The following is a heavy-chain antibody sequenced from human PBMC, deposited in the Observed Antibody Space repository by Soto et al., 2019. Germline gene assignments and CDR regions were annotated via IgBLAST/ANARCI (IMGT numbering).Heavy chain of an antibody. V-gene: IGHV3-48*01. Sequence: VQLVESGGGLVQPGGSLRLSCAASGFTFSSYSMNWVRQAPGKGLEWISYISISSSPILYADSVKGRFTISRDNAKNSLYLQMNSLRAEDTAVYYCARKGIVATNYYYYYYYMDVWGKGTTVTVSS. CDR2: ISISSSPI. D-gene: IGHD5-12*01. CDR1: GFTFSSYS. CDR3: ARKGIVATNYYYYYYYMDV. J-gene: IGHJ6*03.